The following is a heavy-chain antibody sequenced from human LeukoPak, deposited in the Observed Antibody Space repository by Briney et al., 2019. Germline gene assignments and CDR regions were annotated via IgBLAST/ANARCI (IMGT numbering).Heavy chain of an antibody. V-gene: IGHV3-15*07. J-gene: IGHJ4*02. D-gene: IGHD5-12*01. CDR3: TEGYLKLYYFDY. CDR2: IKSKTDGGTT. Sequence: TGGSLRLSCAASGFTFSNAWMNWVRQAPGKGLEWVGRIKSKTDGGTTDYAAPVKGRFTISRDDSKNTLYLQMNSLKTEDTAVYYCTEGYLKLYYFDYWGQGTLVTVSS. CDR1: GFTFSNAW.